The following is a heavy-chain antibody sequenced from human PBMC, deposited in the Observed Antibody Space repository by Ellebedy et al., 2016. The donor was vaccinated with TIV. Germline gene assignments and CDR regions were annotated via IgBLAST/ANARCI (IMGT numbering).Heavy chain of an antibody. J-gene: IGHJ4*02. D-gene: IGHD1-26*01. CDR3: ASGYSMASTFDY. CDR1: EYTFITYW. V-gene: IGHV5-51*01. CDR2: IYPGDSDT. Sequence: GESLKISCKGSEYTFITYWITWVRQVPGKGLAWMGIIYPGDSDTRYSPSFQGQVIISADKSIKTAYLQWSSLKASDTAIYYCASGYSMASTFDYWGQGTLVAVSS.